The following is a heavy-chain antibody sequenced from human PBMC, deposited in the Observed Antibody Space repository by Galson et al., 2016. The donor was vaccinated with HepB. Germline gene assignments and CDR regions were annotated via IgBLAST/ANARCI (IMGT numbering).Heavy chain of an antibody. CDR1: GFAFGSHW. V-gene: IGHV3-74*01. D-gene: IGHD4-23*01. CDR3: GRDHSVVLTTAYNWFDP. Sequence: SLRLSCAASGFAFGSHWMHWVRQVPGKGLVWASRINSDGTISNYADFVKGRFTISRDNAKNTLYLQMNSLRVEDTAVYYCGRDHSVVLTTAYNWFDPWGQGTLVTVSS. CDR2: INSDGTIS. J-gene: IGHJ5*02.